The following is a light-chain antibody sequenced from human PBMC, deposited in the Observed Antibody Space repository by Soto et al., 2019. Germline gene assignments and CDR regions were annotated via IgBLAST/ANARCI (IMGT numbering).Light chain of an antibody. CDR2: DVT. CDR1: SSDVGGYNY. V-gene: IGLV2-14*01. J-gene: IGLJ1*01. CDR3: SSYTSSTSFY. Sequence: SALNQPASGNGSPGQPITLSCTGTSSDVGGYNYVSWYQQHPGKAPKLMIYDVTNRPSGVSNRFSGSKSGNTASLTISGLQAEDEADYYCSSYTSSTSFYFGTGTKVTVL.